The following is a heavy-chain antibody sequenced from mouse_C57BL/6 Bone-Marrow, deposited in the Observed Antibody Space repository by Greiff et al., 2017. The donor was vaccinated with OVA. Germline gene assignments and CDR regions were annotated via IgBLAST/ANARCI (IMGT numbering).Heavy chain of an antibody. CDR2: INPNNGGT. CDR1: GYTFTDYY. CDR3: ARSGKWAYGSCTFFDY. V-gene: IGHV1-26*01. D-gene: IGHD1-1*02. Sequence: EVQLQQSGPGLVKPGASVKISCKASGYTFTDYYMNWVKQSHGKSLEWIGDINPNNGGTSYNQTFKGKATLTVDNSSSTAYMELRSLTSEDSAVYDCARSGKWAYGSCTFFDYWGQGTTLTVAS. J-gene: IGHJ2*01.